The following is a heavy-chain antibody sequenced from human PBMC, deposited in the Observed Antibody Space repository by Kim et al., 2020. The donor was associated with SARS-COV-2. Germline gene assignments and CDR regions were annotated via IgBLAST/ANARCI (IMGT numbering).Heavy chain of an antibody. Sequence: ASVKVSCKASGYTFTGYYMHWVRQAPGQGLEWMGWINPNSGGTNYAQKFQGRVTMTRDTSISTAYMELSRLRSDDTAVYYCARVLATVTKGVDAFDIWGQGTMVTVSS. CDR3: ARVLATVTKGVDAFDI. J-gene: IGHJ3*02. CDR1: GYTFTGYY. CDR2: INPNSGGT. D-gene: IGHD4-17*01. V-gene: IGHV1-2*02.